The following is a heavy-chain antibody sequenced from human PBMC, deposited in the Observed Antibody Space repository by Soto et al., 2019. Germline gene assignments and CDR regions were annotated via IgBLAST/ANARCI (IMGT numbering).Heavy chain of an antibody. CDR1: GYSFTSYD. D-gene: IGHD6-13*01. Sequence: ASVKVSCKASGYSFTSYDINWVRQATGQRLEWMGWINADNGNTKYSQKFQGRVTITRDTSASTAYMELSSLRSEDTAVYYCARVGQQLGNWFDPWGQGTLVTVSS. CDR3: ARVGQQLGNWFDP. CDR2: INADNGNT. V-gene: IGHV1-3*01. J-gene: IGHJ5*02.